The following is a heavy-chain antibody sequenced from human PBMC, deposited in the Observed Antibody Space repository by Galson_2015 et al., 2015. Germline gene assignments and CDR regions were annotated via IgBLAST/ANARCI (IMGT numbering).Heavy chain of an antibody. D-gene: IGHD6-19*01. CDR2: T. CDR3: AKDRGVAVAGYHYEHGMDV. J-gene: IGHJ6*02. Sequence: TYYADSVRGRLTISRGNSNNMVYLQMNSLRVEDTGVYYCAKDRGVAVAGYHYEHGMDVWGQGTTVTVSS. V-gene: IGHV3-NL1*01.